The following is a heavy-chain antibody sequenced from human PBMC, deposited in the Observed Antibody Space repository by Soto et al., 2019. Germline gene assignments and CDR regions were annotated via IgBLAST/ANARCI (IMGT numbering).Heavy chain of an antibody. CDR3: AKFVGETTAFDP. V-gene: IGHV3-23*01. Sequence: EVQLLESGGGLVQPGGSLRLSCAASGFTFSSNAMSWVRQAPGKGLEWVSAISGSGGSTYYADSVKGRFTISRENSKNTLYLQMNSLRAEDTAVYYCAKFVGETTAFDPWGQGTLVTVSS. D-gene: IGHD3-16*01. CDR2: ISGSGGST. CDR1: GFTFSSNA. J-gene: IGHJ5*02.